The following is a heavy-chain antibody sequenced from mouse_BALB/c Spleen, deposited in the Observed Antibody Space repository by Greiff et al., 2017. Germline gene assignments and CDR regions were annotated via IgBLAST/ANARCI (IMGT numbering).Heavy chain of an antibody. CDR3: ARDGNY. D-gene: IGHD2-1*01. J-gene: IGHJ2*01. CDR2: IYPGSGSS. V-gene: IGHV1-55*01. CDR1: GYNFTSYW. Sequence: QVQLQQPGAELVKPGTSVKLSCKASGYNFTSYWINWVKLRPGQGLEWIGDIYPGSGSSNYNEKFKSKATLTVDTSSSTAYMQLSSLASEDSALYCCARDGNYWGEGTTLTVSS.